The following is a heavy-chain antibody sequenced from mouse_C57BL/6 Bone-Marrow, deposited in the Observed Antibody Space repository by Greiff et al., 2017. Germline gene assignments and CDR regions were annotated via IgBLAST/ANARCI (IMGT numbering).Heavy chain of an antibody. D-gene: IGHD1-1*01. CDR3: TSLITTVVAHWYFDV. V-gene: IGHV1-5*01. J-gene: IGHJ1*03. Sequence: EVQLQQSGTVLARPGASVKMSCKTSGYTFTSSWMHWVKQRPGQGLEWIGAIYPGNSDTSYNQKFKGKAKLTAVTSASTASMELSSLTKEDSAVYYCTSLITTVVAHWYFDVWGTGTTVTVSS. CDR1: GYTFTSSW. CDR2: IYPGNSDT.